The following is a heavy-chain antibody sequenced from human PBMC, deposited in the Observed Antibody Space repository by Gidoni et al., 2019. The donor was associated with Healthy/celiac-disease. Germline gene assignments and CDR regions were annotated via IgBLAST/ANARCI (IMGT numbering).Heavy chain of an antibody. D-gene: IGHD2-2*01. V-gene: IGHV3-21*01. CDR2: ISSSSSYI. CDR1: GFTFSGYT. CDR3: AREIRGVVPAAPGYYYYYGMDV. J-gene: IGHJ6*02. Sequence: EVQLVESGGGLVKPGGSLRLSCPPSGFTFSGYTMNLVRQAPGKGLEWVPAISSSSSYIYYADSVKGRFTISRDNAKNSLYLKMNSLRAEDTAVYYCAREIRGVVPAAPGYYYYYGMDVWGQGTTVTVSS.